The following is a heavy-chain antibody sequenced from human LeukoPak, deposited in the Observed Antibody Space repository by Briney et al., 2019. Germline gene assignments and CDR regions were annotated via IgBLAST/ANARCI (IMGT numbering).Heavy chain of an antibody. J-gene: IGHJ4*02. V-gene: IGHV4-39*07. Sequence: SETLSLTCTVSGGSISSSSYYWSWICQPPGTGLEWIGEINHSGSTNYNPSLKSRVTISVDTSKNQFSLKLSSVTAADTAVYYCARVGSYDSSGYYFDYWGQGTLVTVSS. D-gene: IGHD3-22*01. CDR2: INHSGST. CDR3: ARVGSYDSSGYYFDY. CDR1: GGSISSSSYY.